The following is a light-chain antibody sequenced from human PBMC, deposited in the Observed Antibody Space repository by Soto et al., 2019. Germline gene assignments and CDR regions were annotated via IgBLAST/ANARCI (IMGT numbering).Light chain of an antibody. Sequence: EIVWTQSPGPLSWSLEQSATLSCRASESISRAYLAWYQQRLGQAPRLLIYGASSGATRIPGRFSGSGDGTEFALTISRLEPEGFAIYYCQQYGGVPYPVGQGTKLGIK. CDR3: QQYGGVPYP. J-gene: IGKJ2*01. CDR2: GAS. V-gene: IGKV3-20*01. CDR1: ESISRAY.